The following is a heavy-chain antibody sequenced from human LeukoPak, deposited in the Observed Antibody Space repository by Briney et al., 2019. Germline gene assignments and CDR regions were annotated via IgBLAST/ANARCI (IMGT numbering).Heavy chain of an antibody. Sequence: GGSLRLSCVGSGFTFSIYSMNWVRQAPGKGLEWVSYISSSGRTKYYADSVKGRFTISRDNAKNSLFLQMNSLRAEDTAVYYCARVLRYCSGGNCYSGGLGYMDVWGKGTTVTISS. CDR1: GFTFSIYS. D-gene: IGHD2-15*01. CDR2: ISSSGRTK. CDR3: ARVLRYCSGGNCYSGGLGYMDV. V-gene: IGHV3-48*04. J-gene: IGHJ6*03.